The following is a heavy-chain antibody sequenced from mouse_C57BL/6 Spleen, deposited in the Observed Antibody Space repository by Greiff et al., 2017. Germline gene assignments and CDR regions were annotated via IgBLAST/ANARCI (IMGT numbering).Heavy chain of an antibody. CDR3: ARHDYPDY. CDR1: GFTFSSYG. J-gene: IGHJ2*01. CDR2: ISSGGSYT. V-gene: IGHV5-6*02. D-gene: IGHD2-4*01. Sequence: DVKLVESGGDLVKPGGSLKLSCAASGFTFSSYGMSWVRQTPDKRLEWVATISSGGSYTYYPDSVKGRFTISRDNAKNTLYLQMSSLKSEDTAMYYCARHDYPDYWGQGTTLTVSS.